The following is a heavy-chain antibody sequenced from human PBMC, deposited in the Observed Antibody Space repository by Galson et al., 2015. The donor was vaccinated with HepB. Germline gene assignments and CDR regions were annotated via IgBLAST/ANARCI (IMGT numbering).Heavy chain of an antibody. J-gene: IGHJ6*02. CDR3: ARDLALYSGSWLDYYYGMDV. Sequence: SLRLSCAASGFTFSSYSMNWVRQAPGKGLEWVSYISSSSSTIYYADSVKGRFTISRDNAKNSLYLQMNSLRDEDTAVYYCARDLALYSGSWLDYYYGMDVWGQGTTVTVSS. V-gene: IGHV3-48*02. CDR2: ISSSSSTI. D-gene: IGHD6-13*01. CDR1: GFTFSSYS.